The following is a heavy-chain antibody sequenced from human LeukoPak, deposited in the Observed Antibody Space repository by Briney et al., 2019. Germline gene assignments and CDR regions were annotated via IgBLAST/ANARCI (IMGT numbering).Heavy chain of an antibody. D-gene: IGHD1-26*01. CDR1: GFTFSGSA. CDR2: IRSKANSYAT. J-gene: IGHJ4*02. Sequence: GGSLRLSCAASGFTFSGSAMHWVRQASGEGLEWVGRIRSKANSYATAYAASVKGRFTISRDDSKNTAYLQMNSLKTEDTAVYYCTRSYRYSGSYLFYWGRGTLVTVSS. CDR3: TRSYRYSGSYLFY. V-gene: IGHV3-73*01.